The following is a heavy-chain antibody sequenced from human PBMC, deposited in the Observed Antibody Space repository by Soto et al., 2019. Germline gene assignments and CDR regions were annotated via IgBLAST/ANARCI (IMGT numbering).Heavy chain of an antibody. V-gene: IGHV3-33*01. CDR3: ARENKVTILGY. CDR2: IWYDGSNK. D-gene: IGHD4-17*01. J-gene: IGHJ4*02. Sequence: QVQLVESGGGVVQPGRSLRLSCAASGFTFSSYGMHWVRQAPGKGLEWVAVIWYDGSNKYYADSVKGRFTISRDNSKNTLYLQMNSLRAEDTAVYYCARENKVTILGYWGQGTLVTVSS. CDR1: GFTFSSYG.